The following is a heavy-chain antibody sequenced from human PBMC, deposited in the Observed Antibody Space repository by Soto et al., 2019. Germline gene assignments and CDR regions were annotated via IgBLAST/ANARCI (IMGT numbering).Heavy chain of an antibody. D-gene: IGHD6-13*01. CDR3: TTDPTYSTRDY. J-gene: IGHJ4*02. CDR2: IKSKTDGGTT. Sequence: EVQLVESGGGLVKPGGSLRRSCAASGFTFSNAWMSWVRQAPGKGLEWVGRIKSKTDGGTTDYAAPVKGRFTISRDDSKNTLYLQMNSLKTEDTAVYYCTTDPTYSTRDYWGQGTLVTVSS. CDR1: GFTFSNAW. V-gene: IGHV3-15*01.